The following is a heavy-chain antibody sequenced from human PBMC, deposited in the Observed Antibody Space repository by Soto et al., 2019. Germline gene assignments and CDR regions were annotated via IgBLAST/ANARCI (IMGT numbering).Heavy chain of an antibody. CDR3: AVRVGATGRGAFDI. D-gene: IGHD1-26*01. Sequence: QLQLQESGPGLVKPSETLSLTCTVSGGSISSSSYYWGWIRQPPGKGLEWIGSIYYSGSTYYNPSLKSRVTISVDTSKNQFSLKLSSVTAADTAVYYCAVRVGATGRGAFDIWGQGTMVTVSS. J-gene: IGHJ3*02. CDR2: IYYSGST. CDR1: GGSISSSSYY. V-gene: IGHV4-39*01.